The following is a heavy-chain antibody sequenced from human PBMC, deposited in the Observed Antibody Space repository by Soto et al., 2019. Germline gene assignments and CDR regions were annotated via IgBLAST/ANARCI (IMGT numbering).Heavy chain of an antibody. CDR2: ISWDGGST. CDR3: ARQAVYSSGWGLDY. Sequence: WWSLRLSCSASVFTFDDYTMHWFRQAPGKGLEWVSLISWDGGSTYYADSVKGRFTISRDNAKNSLYLQMNSLRAEDTAVYYCARQAVYSSGWGLDYWGQGTLVTVSS. CDR1: VFTFDDYT. J-gene: IGHJ4*02. D-gene: IGHD6-19*01. V-gene: IGHV3-43*01.